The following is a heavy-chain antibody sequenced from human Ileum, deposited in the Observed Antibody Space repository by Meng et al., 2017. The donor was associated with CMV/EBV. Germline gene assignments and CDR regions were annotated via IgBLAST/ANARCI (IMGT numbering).Heavy chain of an antibody. CDR3: AGGRLQFTPSALQH. CDR1: GEPLNVFV. Sequence: QVQLHQCPARLLTPSATLSLTCAFSGEPLNVFVCSWIRPPPGKGLKWIGEVNNRGRTNYTPSLKSRLTISIDTSKRQLSLMVTSVTAADSAIYYCAGGRLQFTPSALQHWGPGTLVTVSS. V-gene: IGHV4-34*01. CDR2: VNNRGRT. J-gene: IGHJ1*01. D-gene: IGHD5-24*01.